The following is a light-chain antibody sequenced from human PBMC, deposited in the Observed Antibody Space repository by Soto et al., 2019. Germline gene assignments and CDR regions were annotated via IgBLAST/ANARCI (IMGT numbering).Light chain of an antibody. CDR2: DAS. CDR3: KHFSNYYT. CDR1: QSVSSY. J-gene: IGKJ2*01. Sequence: EIVLTQSPATLSLSPGERATLSCRASQSVSSYLASYQQKPGQAPRLLIYDASNSATGIPARFSGRGSGTFFTRAISSLEREDCPVYYCKHFSNYYTLGQGTTRQIK. V-gene: IGKV3-11*01.